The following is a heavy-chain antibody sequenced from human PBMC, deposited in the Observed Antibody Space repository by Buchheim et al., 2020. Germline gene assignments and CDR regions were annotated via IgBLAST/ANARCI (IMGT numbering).Heavy chain of an antibody. CDR1: GFSFTNYA. Sequence: EVQLLESGGGLVHPGESLRLSCAASGFSFTNYALSWFRQAPGKGLEWVSAISKSGDLTFYADFVMGRFTISRDTSRNTVFLQMNRLRADDTALYYCARWGLDVGYSFDIWGHRT. D-gene: IGHD2-15*01. V-gene: IGHV3-23*01. CDR2: ISKSGDLT. CDR3: ARWGLDVGYSFDI. J-gene: IGHJ3*02.